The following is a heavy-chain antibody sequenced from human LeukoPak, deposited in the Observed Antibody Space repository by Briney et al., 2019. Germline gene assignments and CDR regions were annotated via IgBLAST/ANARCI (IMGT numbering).Heavy chain of an antibody. CDR3: ARYDYGGYYYYGMDV. CDR1: GGSISSYY. CDR2: IYYSGST. J-gene: IGHJ6*02. D-gene: IGHD4-23*01. Sequence: SETLSLTCTVSGGSISSYYWSWIRQPPGKGLEWIGYIYYSGSTNYNPSLKSRVTISVDTSKNQFSLKPSSVTAADTAVYYCARYDYGGYYYYGMDVWGQGTTVTVSS. V-gene: IGHV4-59*01.